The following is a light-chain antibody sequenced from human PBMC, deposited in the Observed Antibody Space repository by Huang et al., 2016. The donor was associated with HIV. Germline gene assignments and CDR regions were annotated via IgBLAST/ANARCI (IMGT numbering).Light chain of an antibody. J-gene: IGKJ2*01. V-gene: IGKV3-15*01. CDR1: QSVSTN. Sequence: VMTQSPATLSVSPGERATLACRASQSVSTNLAWYQQKPGQAPRRLLYGASTRATGIPARFSGSGSGTEFTLTISSLQSEDSAVYYCQQYNNWPPYTFGQGTKLEIK. CDR2: GAS. CDR3: QQYNNWPPYT.